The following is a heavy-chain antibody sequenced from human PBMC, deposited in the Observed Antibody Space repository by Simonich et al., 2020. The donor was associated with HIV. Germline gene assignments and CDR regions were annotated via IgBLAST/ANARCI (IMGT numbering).Heavy chain of an antibody. CDR1: GGSFSGYY. Sequence: QVQLQQWGAGLLKPSETLSLTCAVYGGSFSGYYWSWIRQHPGKGLEWIGEINHSGRTNYNPSLKSRVTISVDTSKNQFSLKLSSVTAADTAVYYCARRHPTTVTTPYFDYWGQGTLVTVSS. V-gene: IGHV4-34*01. D-gene: IGHD4-17*01. CDR3: ARRHPTTVTTPYFDY. J-gene: IGHJ4*02. CDR2: INHSGRT.